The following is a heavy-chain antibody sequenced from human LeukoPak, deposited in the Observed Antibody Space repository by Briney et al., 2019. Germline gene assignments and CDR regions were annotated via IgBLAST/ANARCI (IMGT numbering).Heavy chain of an antibody. Sequence: PSETLSLTCLVSGGSISSTSYYWGWIRQSPGRGLEWIGSFYYTGSIFDNRSLRSRVTISIDMSKNQFLLKLTSVTAADTAVYYCARMYYDFWGEFNYMDVWGKGTTVTVSS. CDR3: ARMYYDFWGEFNYMDV. CDR2: FYYTGSI. V-gene: IGHV4-39*07. D-gene: IGHD3-3*01. CDR1: GGSISSTSYY. J-gene: IGHJ6*03.